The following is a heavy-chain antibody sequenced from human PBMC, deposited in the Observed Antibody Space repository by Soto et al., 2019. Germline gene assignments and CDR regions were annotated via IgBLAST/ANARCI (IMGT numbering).Heavy chain of an antibody. CDR2: IVVGSGNT. CDR1: GFTFTSSA. Sequence: QMQLVQSEPEVKKPGTSVKVSCKASGFTFTSSAVQWVRQARGQRLEWIGWIVVGSGNTNYAQKFQERVTITRDMSTSTAYMELSSLRSEDTAVYYCAAPDPYNWNDGLYYGMDVWGQGTTVTVSS. J-gene: IGHJ6*02. V-gene: IGHV1-58*01. CDR3: AAPDPYNWNDGLYYGMDV. D-gene: IGHD1-20*01.